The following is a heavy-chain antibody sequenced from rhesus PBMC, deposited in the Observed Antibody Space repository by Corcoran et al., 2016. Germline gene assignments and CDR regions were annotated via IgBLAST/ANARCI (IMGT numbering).Heavy chain of an antibody. D-gene: IGHD3-34*01. CDR1: GGSISSNW. V-gene: IGHV4-80*01. CDR2: IVGYAGSP. Sequence: QVQLQESGPGLVKPSESLSLTCSVSGGSISSNWLSWIRQPPGKGLEWIGRIVGYAGSPNYNPSLKIRVTISKDASKNQFSLKLNSVTAADTAVYCCARGRAFGDSYGLDSWGQGVVVTVSS. J-gene: IGHJ6*01. CDR3: ARGRAFGDSYGLDS.